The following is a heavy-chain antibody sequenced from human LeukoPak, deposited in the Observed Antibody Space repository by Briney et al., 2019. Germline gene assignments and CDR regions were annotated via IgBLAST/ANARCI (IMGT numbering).Heavy chain of an antibody. J-gene: IGHJ4*02. CDR3: ARGLSAIVH. CDR1: GGSFSGYY. CDR2: INHSGST. Sequence: PSETLSLTCAVYGGSFSGYYWSWIRQPPGRGLEWIGEINHSGSTNYNPSLKSRVTISVDTSKNQFSLKLSSVTAADTAVYYCARGLSAIVHWGQGTLVTVSS. D-gene: IGHD2-21*02. V-gene: IGHV4-34*01.